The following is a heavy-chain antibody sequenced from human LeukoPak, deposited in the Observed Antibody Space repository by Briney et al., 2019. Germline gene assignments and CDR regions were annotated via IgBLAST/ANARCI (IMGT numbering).Heavy chain of an antibody. D-gene: IGHD2-15*01. J-gene: IGHJ5*02. CDR2: IYYSGST. Sequence: SETLSLTCSVSGGSISSGNYYWGWIRQPPRKGLEWIGSIYYSGSTYYNPSLKSRVTISVDTSKNQFSLSLSSVTAADTAVYYCARHHQPSGPNWLDRWGQGTLVTVSS. V-gene: IGHV4-39*07. CDR1: GGSISSGNYY. CDR3: ARHHQPSGPNWLDR.